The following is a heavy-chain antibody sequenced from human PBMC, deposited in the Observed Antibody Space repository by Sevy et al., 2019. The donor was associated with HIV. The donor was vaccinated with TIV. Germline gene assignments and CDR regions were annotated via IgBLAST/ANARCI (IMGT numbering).Heavy chain of an antibody. J-gene: IGHJ4*02. CDR1: GFTFSSYA. D-gene: IGHD2-15*01. Sequence: GGSLRLSCAASGFTFSSYAMSWVRQAPGKGLEWVSAISGRGGSTYYADSVKGRFTISRDNSKNTLYLQMNSLRAEDTAVYYCAKLDCSGGSCYDFDYWGQGTLVTVSS. CDR2: ISGRGGST. V-gene: IGHV3-23*01. CDR3: AKLDCSGGSCYDFDY.